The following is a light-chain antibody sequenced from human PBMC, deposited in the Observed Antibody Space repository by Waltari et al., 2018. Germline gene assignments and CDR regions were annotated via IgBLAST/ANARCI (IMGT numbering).Light chain of an antibody. Sequence: EIVLTQSPCTLSLSPGDRATLSCRASQSVGTYLAWYQQTPGQAPRLLIYGASNRAAGIPDRFSGSGSGTDFSLTISRLEPEDFAVYYCQKYERLPATFGQGTKVEIK. J-gene: IGKJ1*01. CDR3: QKYERLPAT. CDR2: GAS. V-gene: IGKV3-20*01. CDR1: QSVGTY.